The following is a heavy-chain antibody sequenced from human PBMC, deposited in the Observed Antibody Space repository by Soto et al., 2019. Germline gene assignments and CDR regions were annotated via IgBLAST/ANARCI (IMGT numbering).Heavy chain of an antibody. V-gene: IGHV3-20*04. CDR2: INWNGGST. J-gene: IGHJ4*02. CDR3: ARELTYYDILTGLDY. D-gene: IGHD3-9*01. Sequence: GGSLRLSCAASGFTFDDYGMSWVRQAPGKGLEWVSGINWNGGSTGYADSVKGRFTISRDNAKNSLYLQMNSLRAEDTALYYCARELTYYDILTGLDYWGQGTLVTVSS. CDR1: GFTFDDYG.